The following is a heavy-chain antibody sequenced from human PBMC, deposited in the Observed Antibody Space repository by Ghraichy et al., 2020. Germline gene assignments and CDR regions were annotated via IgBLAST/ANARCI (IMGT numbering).Heavy chain of an antibody. Sequence: GGPLRLSCAASGFIFSDSYMSWIRQAPGKGLEWIAYIRNSGATIYYRDSVKGRFTISRDNTKDLLYLHMNSLRADDTAVYYCVRGYYYDTSGPKYYFDSWGQGTLVTVSS. D-gene: IGHD3-22*01. V-gene: IGHV3-11*01. CDR3: VRGYYYDTSGPKYYFDS. J-gene: IGHJ4*02. CDR1: GFIFSDSY. CDR2: IRNSGATI.